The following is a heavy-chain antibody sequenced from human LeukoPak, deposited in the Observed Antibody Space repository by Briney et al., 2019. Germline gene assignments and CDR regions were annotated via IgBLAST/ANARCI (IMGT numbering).Heavy chain of an antibody. CDR3: ARDLATYYDFWSGYYVY. V-gene: IGHV3-48*01. D-gene: IGHD3-3*01. CDR1: GFTFSSYS. J-gene: IGHJ4*02. CDR2: ISSSRSTR. Sequence: GGSLRLSCAASGFTFSSYSMNWVRQAPGKGLEWVSYISSSRSTRYYADSVKGRFNISRDNSKKSLYLQMNSLRAEDTAVYYGARDLATYYDFWSGYYVYWGEGTLVTVSS.